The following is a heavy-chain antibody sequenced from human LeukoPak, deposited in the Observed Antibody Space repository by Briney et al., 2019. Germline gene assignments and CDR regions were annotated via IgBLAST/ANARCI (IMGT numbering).Heavy chain of an antibody. CDR3: ARDNSVEDTAWWFDP. CDR2: INPNSGGT. J-gene: IGHJ5*02. CDR1: GYTFTGYY. Sequence: ASVKVSCMSSGYTFTGYYMHWVRQAPGQGLEWMGWINPNSGGTNYAQKFQGRVTMTRDTSISTAYMELSRLRSDDTAVYYCARDNSVEDTAWWFDPWGQGTLVTVSS. D-gene: IGHD4-23*01. V-gene: IGHV1-2*02.